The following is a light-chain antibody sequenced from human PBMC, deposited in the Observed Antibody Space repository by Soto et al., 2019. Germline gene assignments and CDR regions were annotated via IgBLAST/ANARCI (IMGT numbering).Light chain of an antibody. J-gene: IGKJ5*01. CDR2: DAS. CDR3: QKYGFSPIS. CDR1: QTVTNDY. Sequence: EVVLTHSPGTLSLSPVEIVTLSCSSSQTVTNDYLAWYQQKDGQAPRLLIYDASTRATGVPDRFSGSGSGPEYTLTITRLEPEDFAVYSCQKYGFSPISFGQGTRLEIK. V-gene: IGKV3-20*01.